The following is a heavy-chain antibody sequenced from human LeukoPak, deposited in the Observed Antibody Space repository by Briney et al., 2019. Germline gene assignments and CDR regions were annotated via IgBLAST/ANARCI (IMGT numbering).Heavy chain of an antibody. CDR2: INPSGGST. D-gene: IGHD4-17*01. Sequence: ASVKVPCKASGYTFTSHYMHWVRQAPGQGLEWMGIINPSGGSTSCAQKFQGRVTMTRDTSTSTVYMELSSLRSEDTAVYYCAREPPGTTVTSNYYYYGMDVWGQGTTVTVSS. J-gene: IGHJ6*02. CDR1: GYTFTSHY. CDR3: AREPPGTTVTSNYYYYGMDV. V-gene: IGHV1-46*01.